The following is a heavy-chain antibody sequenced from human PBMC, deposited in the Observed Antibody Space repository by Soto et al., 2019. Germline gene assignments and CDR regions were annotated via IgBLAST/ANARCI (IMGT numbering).Heavy chain of an antibody. D-gene: IGHD1-7*01. Sequence: GGSLRLSCAASGFTFSSYAMSWVRQAPGKGLEWVSAISGSGGSTYYADSVKGRFTISRDNSKNTLYLQMNSLRAEDTAVYYCATSPLKLALTYYFDYWGQGTLVTVSS. CDR2: ISGSGGST. CDR3: ATSPLKLALTYYFDY. J-gene: IGHJ4*02. CDR1: GFTFSSYA. V-gene: IGHV3-23*01.